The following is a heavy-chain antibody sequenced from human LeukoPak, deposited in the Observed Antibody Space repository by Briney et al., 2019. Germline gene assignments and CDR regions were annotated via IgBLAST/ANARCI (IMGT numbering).Heavy chain of an antibody. J-gene: IGHJ4*02. V-gene: IGHV4-30-2*01. Sequence: SETLSLTCAVSGGSISSGGYSWSWIRQPPGKGLEWIGYIYHSGSTYYNPSLKSRVTMSVDRSKNQFSLKLSSVTAADTAVYYCARGPRIAAPIDYWGQGTLVTVSS. CDR3: ARGPRIAAPIDY. CDR2: IYHSGST. D-gene: IGHD6-13*01. CDR1: GGSISSGGYS.